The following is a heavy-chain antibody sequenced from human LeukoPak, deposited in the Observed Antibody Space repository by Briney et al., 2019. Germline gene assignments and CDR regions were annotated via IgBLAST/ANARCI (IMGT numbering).Heavy chain of an antibody. CDR3: AKYTGGSFLGFPNYYYYYYMDV. Sequence: PGGSLRLSCAASGFTFSSYEMNWVRQAPGKGLEWVSYISSSGSTIYYADSVKGRFTISRDNAKNSLYLQMNSLRAEDTAVYYCAKYTGGSFLGFPNYYYYYYMDVWGKGTTVTVSS. V-gene: IGHV3-48*03. D-gene: IGHD2/OR15-2a*01. CDR1: GFTFSSYE. J-gene: IGHJ6*03. CDR2: ISSSGSTI.